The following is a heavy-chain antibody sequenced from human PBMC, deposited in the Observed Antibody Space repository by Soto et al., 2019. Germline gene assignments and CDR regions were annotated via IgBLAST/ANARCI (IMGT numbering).Heavy chain of an antibody. CDR2: ISYDGSNK. Sequence: QVQLVESGGGVVQPGRSLRLSCAASGFTFSSYGMHWVRQAPGKGLEWVAVISYDGSNKYYADSVKGRFTISRDNSKNXXYLQMNSLRAEDTAVYYCAKEEGDPYYYYYYGMDVWGQGTTVTVSS. CDR3: AKEEGDPYYYYYYGMDV. D-gene: IGHD2-21*02. J-gene: IGHJ6*02. V-gene: IGHV3-30*18. CDR1: GFTFSSYG.